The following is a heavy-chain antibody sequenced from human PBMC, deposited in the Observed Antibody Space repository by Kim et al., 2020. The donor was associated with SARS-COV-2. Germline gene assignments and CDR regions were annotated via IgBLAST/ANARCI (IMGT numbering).Heavy chain of an antibody. CDR1: GYTFTSYG. D-gene: IGHD3-22*01. V-gene: IGHV1-18*01. Sequence: ASVKVSCKASGYTFTSYGISWVRQAPGQGLEWMGWISAYNGNTNYAQKLQGRVTMTTDTSTSTAYMELRSLRSDDTAVYYCARDPSAYYYDSSGYYPPHFDYWGQGTLVTVSS. CDR2: ISAYNGNT. CDR3: ARDPSAYYYDSSGYYPPHFDY. J-gene: IGHJ4*02.